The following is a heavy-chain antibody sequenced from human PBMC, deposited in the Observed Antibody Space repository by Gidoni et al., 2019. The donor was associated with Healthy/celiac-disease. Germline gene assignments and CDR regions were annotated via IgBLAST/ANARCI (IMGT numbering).Heavy chain of an antibody. CDR3: ARVEGWDWYFDL. CDR2: IYSGGST. J-gene: IGHJ2*01. Sequence: EVQLVESGGGLVQPGGSLRLSCAASGFTVSSNYMGWVRQAPGKGLEWVSVIYSGGSTYNADSVKGRFTISRDNSKNTLYLQMNSLRAEDTAVYYCARVEGWDWYFDLWGRGTLVTVSS. CDR1: GFTVSSNY. V-gene: IGHV3-66*01. D-gene: IGHD1-26*01.